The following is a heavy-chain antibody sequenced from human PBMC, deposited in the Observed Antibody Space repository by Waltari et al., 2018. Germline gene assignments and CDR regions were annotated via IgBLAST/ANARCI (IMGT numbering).Heavy chain of an antibody. J-gene: IGHJ3*02. V-gene: IGHV1-2*06. Sequence: QVQLVQSGAEVKKPGASVKVSCKASGYTFTGYYMHWVRQAPGQGLEWMGRINPNSGGTNYAQKFQGRVTMTRDTSISTAYMELSRLRSDDTAVYYCARYGAMIGGIDAFDIWGQGTMVTVSS. D-gene: IGHD3-22*01. CDR2: INPNSGGT. CDR3: ARYGAMIGGIDAFDI. CDR1: GYTFTGYY.